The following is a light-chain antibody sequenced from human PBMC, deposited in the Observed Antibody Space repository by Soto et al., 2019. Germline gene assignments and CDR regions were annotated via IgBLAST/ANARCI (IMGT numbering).Light chain of an antibody. J-gene: IGLJ2*01. Sequence: QSVLTQPPSASGTPGQRGTISCSGSSSNIGSNTVNWYQQLPGTAPKPLIYSNNQRPSGVPGRFSGSKSGTSASLAISGLQSEDEADYYCAAWDDSLNGDVVFGGGTQLTVL. CDR3: AAWDDSLNGDVV. V-gene: IGLV1-44*01. CDR2: SNN. CDR1: SSNIGSNT.